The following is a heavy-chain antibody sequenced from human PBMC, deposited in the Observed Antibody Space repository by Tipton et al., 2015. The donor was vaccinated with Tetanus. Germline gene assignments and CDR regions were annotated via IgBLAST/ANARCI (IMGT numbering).Heavy chain of an antibody. CDR3: AKSPSSGWLPAGDFDY. V-gene: IGHV3-23*01. Sequence: SLRLSCAASGFTFSSYAMSWVRQAPGKGLEWVSAISGSGGSTYYADSVKGRFTISRDNSKNTLYLQMNSLRAEDTAVYYCAKSPSSGWLPAGDFDYWGQGTLVTVSS. CDR2: ISGSGGST. D-gene: IGHD6-19*01. CDR1: GFTFSSYA. J-gene: IGHJ4*02.